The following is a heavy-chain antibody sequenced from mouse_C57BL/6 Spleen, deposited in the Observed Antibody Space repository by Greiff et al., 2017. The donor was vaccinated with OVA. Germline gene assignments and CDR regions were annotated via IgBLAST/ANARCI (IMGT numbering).Heavy chain of an antibody. CDR3: AKKLGAAWFAY. CDR2: IYPRAGST. CDR1: GYTFTSYA. V-gene: IGHV1-85*01. D-gene: IGHD4-1*01. J-gene: IGHJ3*01. Sequence: VKLQQSGPELVKPGASVKLSCKASGYTFTSYAMNWVKQRPGQGLEWIGWIYPRAGSTKYNEKFKGKATLTVDTSSSTAYMELHSLASEDSAVYFCAKKLGAAWFAYWGQGTLVTVSA.